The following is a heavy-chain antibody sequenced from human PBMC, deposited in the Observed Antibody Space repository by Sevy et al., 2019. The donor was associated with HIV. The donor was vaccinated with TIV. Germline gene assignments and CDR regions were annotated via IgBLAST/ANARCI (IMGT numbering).Heavy chain of an antibody. CDR3: ARSYSSSWYILYYFEY. V-gene: IGHV3-21*01. CDR2: IGSSNSYV. J-gene: IGHJ4*02. CDR1: GFSFSSYS. D-gene: IGHD6-13*01. Sequence: LSLTCAASGFSFSSYSVSWVRQAPGKGLEWVASIGSSNSYVYYADSVKGRFTISRDNAKNSLFLHMNTLRAEDTDVYYCARSYSSSWYILYYFEYWGQGTPVTVSS.